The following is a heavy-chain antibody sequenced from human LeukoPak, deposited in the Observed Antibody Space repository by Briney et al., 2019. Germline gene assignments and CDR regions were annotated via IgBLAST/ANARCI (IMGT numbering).Heavy chain of an antibody. Sequence: GGSLRLSCAASGFTFSSYGMHWVRQAPGKGLEWVAFIRYDGSNRYYADSVKGRFTISRDNSKNTLYLQMNSPRAEDTAVYYCAKIDVYCSGGSCYVDYWGQGTLVTVSS. V-gene: IGHV3-30*02. CDR2: IRYDGSNR. J-gene: IGHJ4*02. CDR1: GFTFSSYG. D-gene: IGHD2-15*01. CDR3: AKIDVYCSGGSCYVDY.